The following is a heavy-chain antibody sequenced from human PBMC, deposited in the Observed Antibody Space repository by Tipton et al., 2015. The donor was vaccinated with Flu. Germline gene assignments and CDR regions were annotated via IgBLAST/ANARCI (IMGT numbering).Heavy chain of an antibody. D-gene: IGHD4-11*01. CDR3: ARRDYSNYVSEPKNWFDT. J-gene: IGHJ5*02. V-gene: IGHV4-34*01. CDR1: GGSFSGYY. CDR2: INHSGTT. Sequence: TLSLTCAVYGGSFSGYYWTWIRQPPGKGLEWIGEINHSGTTKYSPSLKSRVTVSVDTSKNQFSLKLRSVTAADTAVYYCARRDYSNYVSEPKNWFDTWGQGTLVTVSS.